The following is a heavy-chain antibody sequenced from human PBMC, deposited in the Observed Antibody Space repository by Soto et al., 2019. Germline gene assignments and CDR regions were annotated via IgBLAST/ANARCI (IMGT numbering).Heavy chain of an antibody. V-gene: IGHV1-18*01. J-gene: IGHJ4*02. CDR1: GYTFTSYG. Sequence: AASVKVSCKASGYTFTSYGISWVRQAPGQGLEWMGWISAYNGNTNYAQKLQGRVTMTTDTSTSTAYMELRSLRSDDTAVYYCARDSAHVWDILTGYYTPTQDYWGQGTLVTVSS. CDR2: ISAYNGNT. D-gene: IGHD3-9*01. CDR3: ARDSAHVWDILTGYYTPTQDY.